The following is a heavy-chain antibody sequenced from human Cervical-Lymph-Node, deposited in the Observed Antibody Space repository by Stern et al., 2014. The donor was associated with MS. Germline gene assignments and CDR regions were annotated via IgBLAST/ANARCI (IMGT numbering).Heavy chain of an antibody. D-gene: IGHD2-21*01. CDR1: GYNFSNYW. V-gene: IGHV5-51*03. J-gene: IGHJ4*02. CDR2: IYPGDSDI. Sequence: VQLVQSGAELKKSGESLKISCKTSGYNFSNYWVALVRQVSGKGLEWIGIIYPGDSDIRYSPSFQGHVTMSVDKSNTTAYLQWKSLKASDTAVYYCARWSVACDYWGQGALITVSS. CDR3: ARWSVACDY.